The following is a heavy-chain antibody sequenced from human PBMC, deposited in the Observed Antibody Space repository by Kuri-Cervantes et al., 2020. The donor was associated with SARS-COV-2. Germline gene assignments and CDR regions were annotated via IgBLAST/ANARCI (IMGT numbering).Heavy chain of an antibody. CDR2: IYYSGST. V-gene: IGHV4-30-4*08. Sequence: LRLSCTVSGGSISSGDYYWSWIRQPPGKGLEWIGYIYYSGSTYYNPSLKSRVTISVDTSKNQFSLKLSSVTAADTAVYYCARPSKLWLREGAFDIWGQGTMVTVSS. D-gene: IGHD5-18*01. J-gene: IGHJ3*02. CDR3: ARPSKLWLREGAFDI. CDR1: GGSISSGDYY.